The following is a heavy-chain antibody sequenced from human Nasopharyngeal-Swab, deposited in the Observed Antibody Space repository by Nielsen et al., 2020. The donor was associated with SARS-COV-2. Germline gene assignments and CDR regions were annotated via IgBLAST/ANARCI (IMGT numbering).Heavy chain of an antibody. D-gene: IGHD1-26*01. CDR1: GFTFSSSA. CDR2: ISGSGGSN. CDR3: AKVAVGATGEFDY. Sequence: GESLKISCAASGFTFSSSAMRWVRQAPGKGLEWVSAISGSGGSNYYADSVKGRFTISSANSKNTLYLQMKSLRAEATAVYYCAKVAVGATGEFDYWGQGTLVTVSS. J-gene: IGHJ4*02. V-gene: IGHV3-23*01.